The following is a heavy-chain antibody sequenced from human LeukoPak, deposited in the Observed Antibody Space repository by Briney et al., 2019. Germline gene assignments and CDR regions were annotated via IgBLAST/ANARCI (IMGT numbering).Heavy chain of an antibody. J-gene: IGHJ4*02. D-gene: IGHD5-18*01. V-gene: IGHV4-34*01. CDR3: ARHLYSYGYGY. Sequence: SETLSLTCTVSGVSISSYYWSWIRQPPGKGLEWIGEINHSGSTNYNPSLKSRVTISVDTSKNQFSLKLSSVTAADTAVYYCARHLYSYGYGYWGQGTLVTVSS. CDR1: GVSISSYY. CDR2: INHSGST.